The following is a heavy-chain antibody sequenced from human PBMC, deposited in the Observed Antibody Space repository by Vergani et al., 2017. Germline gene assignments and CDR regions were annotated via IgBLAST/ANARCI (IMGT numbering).Heavy chain of an antibody. D-gene: IGHD5-24*01. CDR3: VRGAMATIYNWFDP. Sequence: EVLLVESGGDLVQPGGSLRLSCEASGFNFQISWMGWVRQTAEKGLECVANIKQDGSEDYYVDYVKGRFTITRDNAKKFIYLQMKSLRADDTAVYYCVRGAMATIYNWFDPGGKGTRVTVSS. J-gene: IGHJ5*01. CDR1: GFNFQISW. CDR2: IKQDGSED. V-gene: IGHV3-7*01.